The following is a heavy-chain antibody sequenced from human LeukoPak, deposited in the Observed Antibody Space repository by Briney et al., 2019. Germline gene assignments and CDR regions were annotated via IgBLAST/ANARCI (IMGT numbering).Heavy chain of an antibody. V-gene: IGHV4-4*07. D-gene: IGHD4-17*01. CDR2: ISTSGST. J-gene: IGHJ4*02. Sequence: PSETLSLTCTVSGGSISSYYWSWIRQPAGEGLESIGHISTSGSTNYNPSLKSRVTMSVDTSRNQFSLKLSSVTAADTAVYYCARVKTTVTVGDYWGQGTLVTVSS. CDR3: ARVKTTVTVGDY. CDR1: GGSISSYY.